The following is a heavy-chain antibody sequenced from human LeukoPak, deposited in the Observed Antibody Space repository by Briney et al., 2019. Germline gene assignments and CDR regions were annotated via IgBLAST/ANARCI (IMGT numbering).Heavy chain of an antibody. CDR3: AKDLLLWFGAAFDY. J-gene: IGHJ4*02. V-gene: IGHV3-23*01. D-gene: IGHD3-10*01. Sequence: GGSLRLSCAASGFTFSSYAMSWVRQAPGKGLEWVSAVSGSGGSTYYADSVKGRFTISRDNSKNTLYLQMNSLRAEDTAVYYCAKDLLLWFGAAFDYWGQGTLVTVSS. CDR1: GFTFSSYA. CDR2: VSGSGGST.